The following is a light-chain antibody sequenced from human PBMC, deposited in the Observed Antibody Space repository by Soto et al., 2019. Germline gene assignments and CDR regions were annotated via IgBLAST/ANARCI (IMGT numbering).Light chain of an antibody. CDR3: QQSYSTLT. CDR2: AAS. V-gene: IGKV1-39*01. CDR1: QSMSSY. Sequence: DLQMTQSPSSLSASVGDRVTITYRASQSMSSYLNWYQQKPGKAPKLLIYAASSLQSGVPSRFSGSVSGTDFTLTISSLQPEDFATYYCQQSYSTLTFGPGTKADIQ. J-gene: IGKJ3*01.